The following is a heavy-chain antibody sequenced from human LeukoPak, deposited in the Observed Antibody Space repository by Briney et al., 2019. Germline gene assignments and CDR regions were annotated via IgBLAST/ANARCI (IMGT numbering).Heavy chain of an antibody. CDR3: VRVAGYLPTRWFDP. J-gene: IGHJ5*02. Sequence: SETLSHTCTVSGDSISSGIHYWNWIRQPAGKGLEWIGRIYTSGSTNYNPSLKSRVTISVDTSQNQFFLLLTSVTAADTAVYYCVRVAGYLPTRWFDPWGQGTHVTVSS. D-gene: IGHD6-25*01. CDR2: IYTSGST. V-gene: IGHV4-61*02. CDR1: GDSISSGIHY.